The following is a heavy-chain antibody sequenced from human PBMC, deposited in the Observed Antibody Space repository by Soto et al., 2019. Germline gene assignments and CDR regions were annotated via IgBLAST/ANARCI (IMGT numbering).Heavy chain of an antibody. D-gene: IGHD5-18*01. CDR3: ARDSGYSYGNYYYYYGMDV. CDR1: GGSISSYY. V-gene: IGHV4-4*07. Sequence: LSLTCTVSGGSISSYYWSWIRQPAGKGLEWIGRIYTSGSTNYNPSLKSRVTMSVDTSKNQFSLKLSSVTAADTAVYYCARDSGYSYGNYYYYYGMDVWGQGTTVTVSS. CDR2: IYTSGST. J-gene: IGHJ6*02.